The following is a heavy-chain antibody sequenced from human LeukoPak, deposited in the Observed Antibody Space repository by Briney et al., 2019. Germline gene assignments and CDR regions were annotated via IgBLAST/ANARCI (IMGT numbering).Heavy chain of an antibody. CDR3: ARQEAVVLFFQH. CDR2: IYYSGTT. J-gene: IGHJ1*01. D-gene: IGHD2/OR15-2a*01. Sequence: PSETLSLTCIVSGGSISSSSHYWGWIRQSPGKGLEWIGSIYYSGTTHNNPTLKSRVTISVDTSKNQFSLKLSSVTAADTSVYYCARQEAVVLFFQHWGQGTLVTVSS. V-gene: IGHV4-39*01. CDR1: GGSISSSSHY.